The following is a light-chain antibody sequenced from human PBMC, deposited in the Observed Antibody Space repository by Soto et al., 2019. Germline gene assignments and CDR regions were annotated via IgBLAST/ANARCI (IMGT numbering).Light chain of an antibody. CDR2: WAS. CDR1: QSVLYSTNNKNY. Sequence: DFVMTQSPDSLAVSLGERATINCTSSQSVLYSTNNKNYLAWYQQKPGQPPKLLIYWASTRESGVPDRFSGSGSATDFTLTISSLQAEDVALYFCQQYYTNPFTFGGGTKVEI. CDR3: QQYYTNPFT. J-gene: IGKJ4*01. V-gene: IGKV4-1*01.